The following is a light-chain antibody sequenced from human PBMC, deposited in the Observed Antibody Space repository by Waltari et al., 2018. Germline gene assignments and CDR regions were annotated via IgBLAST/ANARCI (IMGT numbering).Light chain of an antibody. CDR3: QQYYSTLT. V-gene: IGKV4-1*01. CDR1: QSVLYSSNNKNY. CDR2: WAS. Sequence: DIVMTQSPDSLAVSLGARATINCKSSQSVLYSSNNKNYLAWYQQKPGQPPKLRIYWASTRESGVPDRFSGSGSGTDFTLTISSLQAEDVAVYYCQQYYSTLTFGGGTKVEIK. J-gene: IGKJ4*01.